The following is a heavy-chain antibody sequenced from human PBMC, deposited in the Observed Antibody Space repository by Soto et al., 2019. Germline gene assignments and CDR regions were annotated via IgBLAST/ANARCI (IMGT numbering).Heavy chain of an antibody. V-gene: IGHV3-23*01. CDR2: ISRSGGAT. CDR3: AKEDAVGSGDYNWGYFDY. Sequence: GGSLRLSCATSGFTLSDYAMGWVRQAPGKGLEWVSSISRSGGATYYADAVKGRFTISRDNPKNTVYLQIHSLRGEDTAIYYCAKEDAVGSGDYNWGYFDYWGQGTLVTVSS. J-gene: IGHJ4*02. D-gene: IGHD3-9*01. CDR1: GFTLSDYA.